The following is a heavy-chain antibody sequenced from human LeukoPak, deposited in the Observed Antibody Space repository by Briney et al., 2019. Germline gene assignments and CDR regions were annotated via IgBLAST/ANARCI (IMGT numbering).Heavy chain of an antibody. D-gene: IGHD2-2*01. V-gene: IGHV1-24*01. CDR3: TTGKIYCSTTSCSDDY. J-gene: IGHJ4*02. CDR1: GYTLTELS. CDR2: FHPEDGET. Sequence: ASVKVSCKVFGYTLTELSMHWVRQAPGKGLEWTGGFHPEDGETIYAQKFQGRVTMTEDTSTDTAHMELRSLRSEDTAVYYCTTGKIYCSTTSCSDDYWGQGTLVTVSS.